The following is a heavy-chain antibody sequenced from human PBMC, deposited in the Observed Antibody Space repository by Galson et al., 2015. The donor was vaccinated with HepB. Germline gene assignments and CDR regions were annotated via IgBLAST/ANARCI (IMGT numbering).Heavy chain of an antibody. V-gene: IGHV2-5*02. J-gene: IGHJ4*02. CDR1: GFSLSTSGVG. CDR2: IYWDDDK. CDR3: AHSRIGAVAGYYFDY. D-gene: IGHD6-19*01. Sequence: PALVKPTQTLTLTCTFSGFSLSTSGVGVGWIRQPPGKALEWLALIYWDDDKRYSPSLKSRLTITKDTSKNQVVLTMTNMDPVDTATYYCAHSRIGAVAGYYFDYWGQGTLVTVSS.